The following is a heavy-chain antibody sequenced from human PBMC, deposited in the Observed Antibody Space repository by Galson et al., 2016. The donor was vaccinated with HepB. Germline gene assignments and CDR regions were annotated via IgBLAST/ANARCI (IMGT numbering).Heavy chain of an antibody. CDR3: ARHRLHGWDYFDY. CDR1: GYSFTTYW. Sequence: QSGAEVKKPGESLKISCKTSGYSFTTYWIGWVRHMPGKGLEWMAIIHPGDPDTRYSSSFRGQVTISADKSLNTAYLQWNSLRTSDTAMYYCARHRLHGWDYFDYWGQGTLVTVSS. V-gene: IGHV5-51*01. CDR2: IHPGDPDT. D-gene: IGHD5-18*01. J-gene: IGHJ4*02.